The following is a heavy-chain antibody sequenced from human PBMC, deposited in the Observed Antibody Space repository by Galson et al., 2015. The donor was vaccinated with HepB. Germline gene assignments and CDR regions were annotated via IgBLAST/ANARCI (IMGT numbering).Heavy chain of an antibody. CDR3: ARAPWVEMAGIDY. J-gene: IGHJ4*02. CDR1: GYTFTSYA. D-gene: IGHD5-24*01. V-gene: IGHV1-3*01. CDR2: INAGNGNT. Sequence: SVKVSCKASGYTFTSYAMHWVRQAPGQRLEWMGWINAGNGNTKYSQKFQGRVTITRDTSASTAYMELSSLRSEDTAVYYCARAPWVEMAGIDYWGQGTLVTVSS.